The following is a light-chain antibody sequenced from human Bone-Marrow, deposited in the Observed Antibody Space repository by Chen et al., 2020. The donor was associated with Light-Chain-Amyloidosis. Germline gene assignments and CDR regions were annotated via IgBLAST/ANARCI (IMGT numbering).Light chain of an antibody. CDR2: EGI. J-gene: IGLJ1*01. CDR3: YTYAGSATFV. Sequence: QSALTPPASVSGSPGQSITIPCTGTSSNVGDYILVSWYQQNPGKAPKLILYEGIQRPSGVSSRCSGSMSGNRASLPISGLQTEDEADYFCYTYAGSATFVFGSATTVTVL. CDR1: SSNVGDYIL. V-gene: IGLV2-23*01.